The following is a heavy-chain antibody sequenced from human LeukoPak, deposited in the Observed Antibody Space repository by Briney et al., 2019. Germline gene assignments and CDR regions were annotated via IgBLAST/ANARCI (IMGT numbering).Heavy chain of an antibody. D-gene: IGHD2-8*02. V-gene: IGHV3-30*18. J-gene: IGHJ4*02. CDR1: GFTFSHYG. Sequence: GGSLRLSCAASGFTFSHYGMHWVRQAPGKGLEWVADISYGGSNTYYADSVKGRFTISRDNSKNTLDLQIHSLRAEDTAVYYCAKGSSGHIAVLDYWGQGTRVTVSA. CDR2: ISYGGSNT. CDR3: AKGSSGHIAVLDY.